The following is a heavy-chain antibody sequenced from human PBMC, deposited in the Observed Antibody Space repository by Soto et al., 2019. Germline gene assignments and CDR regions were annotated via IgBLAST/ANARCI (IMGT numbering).Heavy chain of an antibody. J-gene: IGHJ4*02. CDR3: ARGYSYGYGTGGYFDY. V-gene: IGHV4-30-4*01. CDR1: GGSISSGDYY. D-gene: IGHD5-18*01. Sequence: QVQLQESGPGLVKPSQTLSLTCTVSGGSISSGDYYWSWIRQPPGKGLEWIGYIYYRGSTYYNPSLKSRVTISVDTSKNQFSLKLSSVTAADTAVYYCARGYSYGYGTGGYFDYWGQGTLVTVSS. CDR2: IYYRGST.